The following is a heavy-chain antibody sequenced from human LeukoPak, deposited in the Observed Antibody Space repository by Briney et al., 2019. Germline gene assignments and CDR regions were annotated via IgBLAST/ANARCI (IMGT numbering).Heavy chain of an antibody. D-gene: IGHD3-16*02. CDR3: ARGPPGSYRLTKEDYYYYYYMDV. J-gene: IGHJ6*03. Sequence: ASVKVSCKASGGTFSSYAISWVRQAPGQGLEWMGGIIPIFGTANYAQKFQGRVTITADKSTSTAYMELSSLRSEDTAVYYCARGPPGSYRLTKEDYYYYYYMDVWGKRTTVTVSS. V-gene: IGHV1-69*06. CDR1: GGTFSSYA. CDR2: IIPIFGTA.